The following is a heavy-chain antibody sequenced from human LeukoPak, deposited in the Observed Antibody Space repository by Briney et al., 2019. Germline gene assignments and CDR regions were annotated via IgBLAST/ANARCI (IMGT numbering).Heavy chain of an antibody. J-gene: IGHJ4*02. CDR1: GFTFSNYA. D-gene: IGHD1-26*01. CDR3: ARLGAYSPLQDY. V-gene: IGHV3-23*01. CDR2: ISGSGGST. Sequence: AGGSLRLSCAASGFTFSNYAMDWVRQAPGKGLEWVSTISGSGGSTYYADSVKGRFSISRDNSKNTLYLQMNSLRAEDTAVYYCARLGAYSPLQDYWGQGTLVTVSS.